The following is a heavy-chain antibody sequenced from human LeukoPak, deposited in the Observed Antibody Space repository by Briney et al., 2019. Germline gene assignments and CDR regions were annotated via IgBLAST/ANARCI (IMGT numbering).Heavy chain of an antibody. Sequence: PGGSLRLSCAASGFTFSSYGMNWVRQAPGKGLEWVSYISSSGSTIYYADSVEGRFTISRDNAKNSLYLQMNSLRAEDTAVYYCARENYDTSGFFLSPEYFQHWGQGTLVTVFS. CDR2: ISSSGSTI. D-gene: IGHD3-22*01. J-gene: IGHJ1*01. CDR3: ARENYDTSGFFLSPEYFQH. V-gene: IGHV3-48*03. CDR1: GFTFSSYG.